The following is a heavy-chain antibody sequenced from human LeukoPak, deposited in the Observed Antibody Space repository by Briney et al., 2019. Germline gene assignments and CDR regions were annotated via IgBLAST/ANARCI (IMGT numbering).Heavy chain of an antibody. CDR1: GYTFTSYY. CDR2: INPSGGST. D-gene: IGHD1-1*01. J-gene: IGHJ4*02. V-gene: IGHV1-46*01. Sequence: ASVKVSCKASGYTFTSYYMHWVRQAPGQGLEWMGTINPSGGSTSYAQKFQGRVTMTRDMSTSTVYMELSSLRSEDTAVFYCAXXAQVERRHSQFDYWGQGTLVTVSS. CDR3: AXXAQVERRHSQFDY.